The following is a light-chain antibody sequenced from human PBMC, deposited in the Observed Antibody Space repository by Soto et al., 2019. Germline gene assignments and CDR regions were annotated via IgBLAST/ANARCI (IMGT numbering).Light chain of an antibody. CDR2: EVS. J-gene: IGLJ1*01. V-gene: IGLV2-14*01. CDR1: SSDVGGYKY. Sequence: QSALTQPASVSGSPGRSITISCTGTSSDVGGYKYVSWYQLHPGKAPKLMIYEVSNRPSGISNRFSASKSGNTASLTISGLQAEDEADYYCFSYTRSTAYVFGTGTK. CDR3: FSYTRSTAYV.